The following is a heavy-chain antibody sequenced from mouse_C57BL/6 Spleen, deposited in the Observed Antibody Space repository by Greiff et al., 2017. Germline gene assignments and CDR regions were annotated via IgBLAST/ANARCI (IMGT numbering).Heavy chain of an antibody. CDR2: IYPGDGDT. J-gene: IGHJ3*01. V-gene: IGHV1-82*01. Sequence: VQRVESGPELVKPGASVKISCKASGYAFSSSWMNWVKQRPGKGLEWIGRIYPGDGDTNYNGKFKGKATLTADKSSSTAYMQLSSLTSEDSAVYFCARSGSNYLFAYWGQGTLVTVSA. CDR1: GYAFSSSW. D-gene: IGHD1-1*01. CDR3: ARSGSNYLFAY.